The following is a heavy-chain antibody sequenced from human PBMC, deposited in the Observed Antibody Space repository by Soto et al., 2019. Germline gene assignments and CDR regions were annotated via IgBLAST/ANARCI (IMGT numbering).Heavy chain of an antibody. CDR1: GFTFSSYS. D-gene: IGHD3-22*01. CDR2: ISSSSSYI. Sequence: VGSLRLSCAASGFTFSSYSMNWVRQAPGKGLEWVSSISSSSSYIYYADSVKGRFTISRDNAKNSLYLQMNSLRAEDTAVYYCARDYYYDSSGYYYGSWFDPWGQGTLVTVSS. CDR3: ARDYYYDSSGYYYGSWFDP. V-gene: IGHV3-21*01. J-gene: IGHJ5*02.